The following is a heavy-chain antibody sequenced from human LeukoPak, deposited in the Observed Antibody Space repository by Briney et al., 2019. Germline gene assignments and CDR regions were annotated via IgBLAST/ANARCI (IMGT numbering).Heavy chain of an antibody. CDR2: IYQSGST. CDR3: ARHDSIVGGDWFDP. D-gene: IGHD1-26*01. CDR1: GGSISSYY. J-gene: IGHJ5*02. V-gene: IGHV4-59*08. Sequence: SETLSLTCTVSGGSISSYYWSWIRQPPGKGLEWIGYIYQSGSTNYNPSVKSRVTTSVDTSKNQFSLKLCSVTAADTAVYYCARHDSIVGGDWFDPWGQGTLVTVSS.